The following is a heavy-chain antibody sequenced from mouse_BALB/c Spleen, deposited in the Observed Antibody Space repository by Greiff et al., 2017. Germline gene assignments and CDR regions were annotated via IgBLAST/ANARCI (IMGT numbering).Heavy chain of an antibody. CDR2: ISSGGGST. D-gene: IGHD2-1*01. CDR3: ARHENGNYSAWFAY. V-gene: IGHV5-12-1*01. J-gene: IGHJ3*01. CDR1: GFAFSSYD. Sequence: EVKLVESGGGLVKPGGSLKLSCAASGFAFSSYDMSWVRQTPEKRLEWVAYISSGGGSTYYPDTVKGRFTISRDNAKNTLYLQMSSLKSEDTAMYYCARHENGNYSAWFAYWGQGTLVTVSA.